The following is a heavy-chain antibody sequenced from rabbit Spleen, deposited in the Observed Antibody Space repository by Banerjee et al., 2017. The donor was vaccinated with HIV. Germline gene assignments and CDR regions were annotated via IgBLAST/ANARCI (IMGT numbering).Heavy chain of an antibody. CDR2: INAVTGKA. CDR3: ARDLENYAGSNYLDL. Sequence: QEQLVESGGGLVKPEGSLKLSCTASGFSFSNKAVMCWVRQAPGKGLEWIACINAVTGKAVYASWAKGRFTFSKTSSTTVTLQMTSLTAADTATYFCARDLENYAGSNYLDLWGPGTLVTVS. J-gene: IGHJ4*01. CDR1: GFSFSNKAV. V-gene: IGHV1S45*01. D-gene: IGHD8-1*01.